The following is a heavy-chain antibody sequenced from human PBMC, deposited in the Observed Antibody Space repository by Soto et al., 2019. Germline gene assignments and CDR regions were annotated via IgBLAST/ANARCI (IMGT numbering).Heavy chain of an antibody. D-gene: IGHD6-19*01. CDR1: GXSLSTSGVG. V-gene: IGHV2-5*02. J-gene: IGHJ4*02. Sequence: SGPTLVKXTQTLTLTCTFSGXSLSTSGVGVGWIRXPPGKALXWLXLIYWDDDKRYSPSLKSRLTITKDTSKNQVVLTMTNMDPVDTATYYCAHTGKVAGMRSNLYYFDYWGQGTLVTVSS. CDR2: IYWDDDK. CDR3: AHTGKVAGMRSNLYYFDY.